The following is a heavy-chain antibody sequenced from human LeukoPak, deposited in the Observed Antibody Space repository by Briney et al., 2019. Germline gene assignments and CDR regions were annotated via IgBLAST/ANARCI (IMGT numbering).Heavy chain of an antibody. D-gene: IGHD3-16*01. J-gene: IGHJ2*01. CDR1: GFSFSTYG. V-gene: IGHV3-30*02. CDR3: AMRSEGVYWYFDL. Sequence: GGSLRLSCAVSGFSFSTYGMHWVRQAPGKGLEWVAFIRYDGSDQYYADSVKGRFTISRDNSKNTLYLQMNSLRLEDTAVYYCAMRSEGVYWYFDLWGRGTLVTVSS. CDR2: IRYDGSDQ.